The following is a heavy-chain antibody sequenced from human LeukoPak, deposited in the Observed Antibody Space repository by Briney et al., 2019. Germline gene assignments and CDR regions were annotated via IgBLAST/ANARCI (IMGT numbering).Heavy chain of an antibody. V-gene: IGHV4-30-2*01. CDR3: ARNFERFGEFAHDAFDM. D-gene: IGHD3-10*01. Sequence: SETLSLTCTVSGGSISSGGYSWSWIRQPPGKGLEWIGYIYHSGSTYYNPSLKSRVTISVDRSKNQFSLRLSSVTAADTAVYYCARNFERFGEFAHDAFDMWGQGTMVTVSS. CDR2: IYHSGST. CDR1: GGSISSGGYS. J-gene: IGHJ3*02.